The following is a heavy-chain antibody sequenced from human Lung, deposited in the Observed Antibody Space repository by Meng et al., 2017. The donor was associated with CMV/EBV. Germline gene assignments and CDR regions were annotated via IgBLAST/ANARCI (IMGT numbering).Heavy chain of an antibody. V-gene: IGHV1-18*01. CDR1: GYTFTNNG. CDR2: INTNNGNR. CDR3: ARPFTSGWYHCFDP. J-gene: IGHJ5*02. D-gene: IGHD6-19*01. Sequence: KVXCKASGYTFTNNGVSWLRQACGQGPEWMGWINTNNGNRNYAQKFQGRVILTTDTSTNTAYMELTSLTSDDTADYYCARPFTSGWYHCFDPWGQGTLVTVSS.